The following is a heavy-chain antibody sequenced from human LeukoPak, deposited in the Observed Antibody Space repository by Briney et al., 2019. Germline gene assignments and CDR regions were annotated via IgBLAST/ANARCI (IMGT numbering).Heavy chain of an antibody. CDR3: ARRGCGGDCYQVDY. J-gene: IGHJ4*02. CDR1: GFTVSNNY. D-gene: IGHD2-21*02. V-gene: IGHV3-66*04. Sequence: GGSLRLSCAASGFTVSNNYMSWVRQAPGKGLEWVSVIYRVGSTYYADSVKGRFTISRDNAKNSLYLQMNSLRDEDTAVYYCARRGCGGDCYQVDYWGQGTLVTVSS. CDR2: IYRVGST.